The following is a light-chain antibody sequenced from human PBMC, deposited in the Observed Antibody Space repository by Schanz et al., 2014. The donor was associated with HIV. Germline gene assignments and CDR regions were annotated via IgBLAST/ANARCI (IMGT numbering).Light chain of an antibody. Sequence: DIQMTQSPSTLSASVRDTVTITCRASQTVFRWLAWYQQKPGKVPKLLIYGASRLDSGVPSRFRGSGSGTEFTLTISSLQPDDFATYYCQQSNTFPYTFGQGTKLEIK. CDR2: GAS. CDR3: QQSNTFPYT. V-gene: IGKV1-5*03. CDR1: QTVFRW. J-gene: IGKJ2*01.